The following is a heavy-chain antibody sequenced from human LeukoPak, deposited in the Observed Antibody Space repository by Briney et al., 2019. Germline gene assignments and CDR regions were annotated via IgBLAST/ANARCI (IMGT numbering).Heavy chain of an antibody. D-gene: IGHD2/OR15-2a*01. CDR2: IAYGGTYT. Sequence: GGSLRLSCAASGFTFRSFGMHWVRQAPGKGLEWVAVIAYGGTYTHHADSLKGRFTISRDNSRDTLYLQINSLRPEDTALYYCARNKAITAFFGMDVWGQGTTIIVSS. J-gene: IGHJ6*02. CDR1: GFTFRSFG. CDR3: ARNKAITAFFGMDV. V-gene: IGHV3-30*03.